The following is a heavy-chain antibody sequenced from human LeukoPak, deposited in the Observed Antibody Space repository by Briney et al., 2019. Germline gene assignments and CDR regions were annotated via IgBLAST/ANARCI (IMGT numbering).Heavy chain of an antibody. D-gene: IGHD6-13*01. CDR1: RFTFSSYS. Sequence: GRSLRLSCAASRFTFSSYSMNWVRQAPGKGLEWVSSISSSGNYIYYADSVKGRFTISRDNAKNSLYLQMNSLRAEDTAVYYCARDSIQQQLVLEDRGYPYYFEHWGQGTLVTVSS. J-gene: IGHJ4*02. V-gene: IGHV3-21*01. CDR2: ISSSGNYI. CDR3: ARDSIQQQLVLEDRGYPYYFEH.